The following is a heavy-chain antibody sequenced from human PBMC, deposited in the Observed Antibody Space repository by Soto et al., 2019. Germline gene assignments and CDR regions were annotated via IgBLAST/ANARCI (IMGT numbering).Heavy chain of an antibody. CDR2: IIPILGIA. V-gene: IGHV1-69*02. J-gene: IGHJ3*02. CDR3: ARRSKDYYDSGGYTHAYDI. Sequence: QVQLVQSGAEVKKPGSSVKVSCKASGGTFSSYTISWVRQAPGQGLEWMGRIIPILGIANYAQKFQGRVTITADKSTSTAYMELSSLRSEDTAVYYCARRSKDYYDSGGYTHAYDICGQGTMVTVSS. CDR1: GGTFSSYT. D-gene: IGHD3-22*01.